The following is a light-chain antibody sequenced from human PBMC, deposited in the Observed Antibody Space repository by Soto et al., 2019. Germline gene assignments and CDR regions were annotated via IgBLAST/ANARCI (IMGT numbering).Light chain of an antibody. Sequence: EIVLTQSPATLSLSPGERATLSCRASQSVSSYLAWYQQKPGQAPRLLIYDASNRATGIPARFSGGWSGTDFTLTISSLEPDDFAVYYCQQRSNWRFTFGPGTRVDIK. CDR2: DAS. J-gene: IGKJ3*01. V-gene: IGKV3-11*01. CDR1: QSVSSY. CDR3: QQRSNWRFT.